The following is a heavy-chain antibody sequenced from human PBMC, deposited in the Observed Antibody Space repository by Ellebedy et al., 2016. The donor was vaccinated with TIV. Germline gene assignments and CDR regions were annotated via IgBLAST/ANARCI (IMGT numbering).Heavy chain of an antibody. CDR3: ARVLPQGGAGTLGY. CDR2: SNPNNGGT. J-gene: IGHJ4*02. Sequence: AASVKVSCKSSGSTFTDQYIHWVRQAPGQGLEWLGWSNPNNGGTSYAQNFQGRVSMTRDTSLSTAYMELSRLRFDDTAVYYCARVLPQGGAGTLGYWGQGTLVTVSS. V-gene: IGHV1-2*02. D-gene: IGHD6-19*01. CDR1: GSTFTDQY.